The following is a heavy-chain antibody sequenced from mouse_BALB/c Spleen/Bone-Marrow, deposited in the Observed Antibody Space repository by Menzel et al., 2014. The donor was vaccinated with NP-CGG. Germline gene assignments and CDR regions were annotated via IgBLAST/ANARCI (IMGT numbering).Heavy chain of an antibody. Sequence: VQLKESGGGLVKPGGSLKLSCAASGFTFSDYYMYWVRQTPEKGLEWVATISDGGSYTYYPDSVKGRFTISRDNAKNNLYLQMSSLKSEDTAMYYCANYYGSTWFAYWGQGTLVTVSA. J-gene: IGHJ3*01. CDR3: ANYYGSTWFAY. D-gene: IGHD1-1*01. V-gene: IGHV5-4*02. CDR2: ISDGGSYT. CDR1: GFTFSDYY.